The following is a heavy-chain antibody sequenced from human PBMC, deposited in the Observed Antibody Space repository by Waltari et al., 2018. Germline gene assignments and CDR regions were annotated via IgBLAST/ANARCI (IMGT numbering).Heavy chain of an antibody. J-gene: IGHJ3*02. CDR2: IFSGDTT. V-gene: IGHV3-66*01. CDR1: GLAVRTSF. Sequence: EVQLMESGGGLVQPGGSLRLSCVDSGLAVRTSFTSWGRQAPGKGLEWVSAIFSGDTTYYTDSVKGRFSTSRDNSKNTLFLQMNSLRAEDTAVYYCARVARGTLYDAFDIWGQGTMVTVSS. D-gene: IGHD1-26*01. CDR3: ARVARGTLYDAFDI.